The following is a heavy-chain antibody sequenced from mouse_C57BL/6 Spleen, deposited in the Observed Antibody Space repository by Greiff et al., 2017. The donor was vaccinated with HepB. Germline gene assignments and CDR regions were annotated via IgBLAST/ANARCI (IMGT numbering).Heavy chain of an antibody. CDR3: ARDHYYGTPSY. CDR2: INPNNGGT. D-gene: IGHD1-1*01. Sequence: VQLKQSGPEPVKPGASVKMSCKASGYTFTDYNMHWVKQSHGKSLEWIGYINPNNGGTSYNQKFKGKATLTVNKSSSTAYMELRSLTSEDSAVYYCARDHYYGTPSYWGQGTTLTVSS. J-gene: IGHJ2*01. V-gene: IGHV1-22*01. CDR1: GYTFTDYN.